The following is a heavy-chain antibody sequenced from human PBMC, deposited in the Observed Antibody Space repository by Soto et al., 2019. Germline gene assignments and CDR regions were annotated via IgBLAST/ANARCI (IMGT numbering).Heavy chain of an antibody. J-gene: IGHJ4*02. Sequence: SVKVSCKASGGTFSSYAISWVRQAPGQGLEWMGGIIPIFGTANYAQKFQGRVTITADESTSTAYTELSSLRSEDTAVYYCARGGKKMATFYYFDYWGQGTLVTVSS. CDR1: GGTFSSYA. CDR2: IIPIFGTA. V-gene: IGHV1-69*13. CDR3: ARGGKKMATFYYFDY. D-gene: IGHD5-12*01.